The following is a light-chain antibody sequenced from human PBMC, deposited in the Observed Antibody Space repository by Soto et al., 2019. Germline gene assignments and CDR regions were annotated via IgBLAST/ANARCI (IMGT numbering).Light chain of an antibody. CDR1: QDISNW. CDR2: TAS. V-gene: IGKV1D-16*01. Sequence: DIQMTQSPSSLSASVGDRVTITCRASQDISNWLAWYQQKPERAPKSLTYTASSLQSGVPSRFSGSGSGTDFTLTISSLQPEDSATYYCQQYDSFPFTFGPGTKVQIK. J-gene: IGKJ3*01. CDR3: QQYDSFPFT.